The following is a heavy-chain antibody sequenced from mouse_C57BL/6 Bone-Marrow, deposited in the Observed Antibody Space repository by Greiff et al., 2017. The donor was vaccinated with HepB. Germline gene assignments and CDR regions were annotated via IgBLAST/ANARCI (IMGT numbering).Heavy chain of an antibody. V-gene: IGHV2-4*01. CDR1: GFSLTSYG. J-gene: IGHJ4*01. Sequence: VQLQQSGPGLVQPSQSLSITCTVSGFSLTSYGVHWVRQPPGKGLEWLGVIWSGGSTDYNAAFISRLSISKDNSKSQVFFKMNSLQADDTDIYYCANGDYGSSYGYAMDYWGQGTSVTVSS. D-gene: IGHD1-1*01. CDR2: IWSGGST. CDR3: ANGDYGSSYGYAMDY.